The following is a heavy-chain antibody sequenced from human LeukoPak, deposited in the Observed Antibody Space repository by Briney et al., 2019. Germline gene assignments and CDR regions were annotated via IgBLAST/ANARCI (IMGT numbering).Heavy chain of an antibody. CDR3: ARAEYYYYMDV. CDR1: GYTFTSYY. CDR2: INPSGGST. V-gene: IGHV1-46*01. J-gene: IGHJ6*03. Sequence: ASVKVSCKASGYTFTSYYMHWVRQVPGQGLEWMGIINPSGGSTSYAQKFQGRVTMTRDMSTSTVYMELSSLRSEDTAVYYCARAEYYYYMDVWGKGTTVTVSS.